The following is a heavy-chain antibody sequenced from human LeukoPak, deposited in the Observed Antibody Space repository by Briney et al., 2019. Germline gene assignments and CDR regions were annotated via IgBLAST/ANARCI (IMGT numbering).Heavy chain of an antibody. CDR3: ARAEDIVVVSAAKKGAYDY. D-gene: IGHD2-2*01. Sequence: SETLSLTCAVYGGSFSGYYWSWIRQPPGKGLEWIGEINHSGSTNYNPSLKSRVTISVDTSKNQFSLKLSSVTAADTAVYYCARAEDIVVVSAAKKGAYDYWGQGTLVTVSS. CDR1: GGSFSGYY. V-gene: IGHV4-34*01. J-gene: IGHJ4*02. CDR2: INHSGST.